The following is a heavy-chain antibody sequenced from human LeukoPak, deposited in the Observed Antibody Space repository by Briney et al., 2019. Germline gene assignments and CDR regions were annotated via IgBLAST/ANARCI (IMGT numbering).Heavy chain of an antibody. CDR1: GYTFTGYY. CDR2: INPNSGGT. V-gene: IGHV1-2*04. D-gene: IGHD3-22*01. Sequence: ASVKVSCKASGYTFTGYYMHWVRQAPGQGLEWMGWINPNSGGTNYAQKFQGWVTMTRDTSISTAYMELSRLRSDDTAVYYCARDYYDSSGYYYANWFDPWGQGTLVTVSS. CDR3: ARDYYDSSGYYYANWFDP. J-gene: IGHJ5*02.